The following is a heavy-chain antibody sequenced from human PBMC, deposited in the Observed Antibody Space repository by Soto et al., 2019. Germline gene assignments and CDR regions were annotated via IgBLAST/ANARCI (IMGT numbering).Heavy chain of an antibody. V-gene: IGHV3-66*01. CDR3: AREARGAATWPKPPRYYMDV. J-gene: IGHJ6*03. CDR1: GFTVSSNY. Sequence: GGSLRLSCAASGFTVSSNYMSWVRQAPGKGLEWVSVIYSGGSTYYADSVKGRFTISRDNSKNTLYLQMNSLRAEDTAVYYCAREARGAATWPKPPRYYMDVWGKGTTVTVSS. CDR2: IYSGGST. D-gene: IGHD2-15*01.